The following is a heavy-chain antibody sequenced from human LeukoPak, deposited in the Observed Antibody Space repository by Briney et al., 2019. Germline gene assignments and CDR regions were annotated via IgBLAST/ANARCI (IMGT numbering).Heavy chain of an antibody. V-gene: IGHV4-30-4*08. Sequence: SQTLSLTCTVSGGSISSGDYYWRWIRQPPGTGLEWIGYIYYSGSTYYNPSLKSRVTISVDTSKNQFSLKLSSVTAADTAVYYCAREGRYCGGDCYGIGWFDPWGQGTLVTVSS. CDR1: GGSISSGDYY. CDR2: IYYSGST. CDR3: AREGRYCGGDCYGIGWFDP. D-gene: IGHD2-21*01. J-gene: IGHJ5*02.